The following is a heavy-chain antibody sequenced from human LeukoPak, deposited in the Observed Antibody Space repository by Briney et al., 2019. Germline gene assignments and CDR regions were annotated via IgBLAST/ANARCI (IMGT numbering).Heavy chain of an antibody. CDR3: ARDSTTSWYGQDF. D-gene: IGHD1-26*01. Sequence: PSETLSLTCTVSSGSISIGSYHWTWIRQPPGKRLEWLGRIDSSGSTNYNPSLKSRITISIETSKNQFSLKLTSVTAADTALYYCARDSTTSWYGQDFWGQGTLVTVSS. J-gene: IGHJ4*02. CDR2: IDSSGST. V-gene: IGHV4-61*02. CDR1: SGSISIGSYH.